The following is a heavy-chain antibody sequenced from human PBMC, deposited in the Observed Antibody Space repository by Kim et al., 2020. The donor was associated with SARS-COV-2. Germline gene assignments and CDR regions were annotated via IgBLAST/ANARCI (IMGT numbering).Heavy chain of an antibody. V-gene: IGHV4-39*01. CDR1: GGSISSSSYY. J-gene: IGHJ4*02. Sequence: SETLSLTCTVSGGSISSSSYYWGWIRQPPGKGLEWIGSIYYSGSTYYNPSLKSRDTISVDTSKNQFSLKLSSVTAADTAVYYCAGLEVVVVSKVDYWGQGTLVTVSS. D-gene: IGHD3-22*01. CDR2: IYYSGST. CDR3: AGLEVVVVSKVDY.